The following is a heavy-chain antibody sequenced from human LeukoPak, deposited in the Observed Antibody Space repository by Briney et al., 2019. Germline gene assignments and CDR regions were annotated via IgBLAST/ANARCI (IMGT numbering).Heavy chain of an antibody. CDR3: ARGRYSSTTYYFDY. D-gene: IGHD6-13*01. CDR1: GFTFSSYW. Sequence: PGGSLRLSCAASGFTFSSYWMSWVRRAPGKGLEWVANIKKDGSETYYVDSVKGRLTISRDNARNSLYLQMNSLRAEDTAIYYCARGRYSSTTYYFDYWGQGTLVTVSS. CDR2: IKKDGSET. V-gene: IGHV3-7*03. J-gene: IGHJ4*02.